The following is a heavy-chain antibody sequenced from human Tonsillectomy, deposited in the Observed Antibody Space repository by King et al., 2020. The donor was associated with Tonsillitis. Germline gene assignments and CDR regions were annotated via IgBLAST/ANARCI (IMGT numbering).Heavy chain of an antibody. CDR1: GFTFSSYA. CDR2: ISGSGGST. D-gene: IGHD3-22*01. CDR3: AKGNTYYYDSSGYSFDY. V-gene: IGHV3-23*04. J-gene: IGHJ4*02. Sequence: VQLVESGGGLVQPGGSLRLSCAASGFTFSSYAMSWVRQAPGKGLEWVSAISGSGGSTYYADSVKGRFTISRDNSKNTLYLQMNSLRAEDTAVYYCAKGNTYYYDSSGYSFDYWGQGTLVTVSS.